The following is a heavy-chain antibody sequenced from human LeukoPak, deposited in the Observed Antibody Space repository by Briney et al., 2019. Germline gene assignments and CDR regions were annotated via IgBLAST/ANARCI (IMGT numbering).Heavy chain of an antibody. J-gene: IGHJ4*02. CDR2: IRYDASNE. CDR3: VKDYAGVATDY. D-gene: IGHD3-3*01. V-gene: IGHV3-30*02. CDR1: GFTFSSYS. Sequence: GGSLRLSCAASGFTFSSYSMNWVRQAPGKGLEWVTFIRYDASNEYYVDSVKGRFTISRDNSKNTLYLQMNSLRVEDTAVYYCVKDYAGVATDYWGQGTLVTVSS.